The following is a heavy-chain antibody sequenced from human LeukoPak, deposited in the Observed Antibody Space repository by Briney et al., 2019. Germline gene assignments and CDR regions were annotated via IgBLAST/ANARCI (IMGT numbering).Heavy chain of an antibody. CDR2: ISHSGST. CDR1: GDSISSHKW. CDR3: ARGTNYNWDS. D-gene: IGHD1-20*01. V-gene: IGHV4-4*02. J-gene: IGHJ4*02. Sequence: PSETLSLTCTVSGDSISSHKWWWCWVRQSPGKGLEWIGEISHSGSTTYNPSLKSRVTISADMSKNQFSLSLTSVTAADTAVYYCARGTNYNWDSWGQGSLVTVSS.